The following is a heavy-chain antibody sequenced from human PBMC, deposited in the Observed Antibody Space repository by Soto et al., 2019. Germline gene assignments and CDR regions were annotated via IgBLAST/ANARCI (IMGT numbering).Heavy chain of an antibody. CDR2: IYYSGST. CDR1: GGSISSYY. J-gene: IGHJ4*02. Sequence: SETLSLTCTVSGGSISSYYWSWIRQPPGKGLEWIGYIYYSGSTNYNPSLKSRVTISVDTSKNQFSLKLSSVTAADTAVYYCARHAMGGGEYSGPTTYAFDYWGQGTLVTVSS. D-gene: IGHD5-12*01. V-gene: IGHV4-59*08. CDR3: ARHAMGGGEYSGPTTYAFDY.